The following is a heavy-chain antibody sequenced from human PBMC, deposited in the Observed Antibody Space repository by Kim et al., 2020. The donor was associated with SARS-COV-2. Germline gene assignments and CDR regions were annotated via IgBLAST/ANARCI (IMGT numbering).Heavy chain of an antibody. V-gene: IGHV4-34*01. CDR3: ARGTRQWLSPHYYYYMDL. Sequence: SETLSLTCAVYGGSFSGYYWSWIRQPPGKGLEWIGEINHSGSTNYNPSLKSRVTISVDTTKNQFSLKLSSVTAADTAVFYCARGTRQWLSPHYYYYMDL. D-gene: IGHD6-19*01. CDR1: GGSFSGYY. J-gene: IGHJ6*03. CDR2: INHSGST.